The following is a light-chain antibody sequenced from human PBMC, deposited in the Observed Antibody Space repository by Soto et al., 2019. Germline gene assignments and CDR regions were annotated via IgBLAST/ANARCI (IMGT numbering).Light chain of an antibody. J-gene: IGKJ1*01. CDR3: QQYGSSPWT. V-gene: IGKV3-20*01. CDR1: QTVSSNY. Sequence: EIVLTQSPGTLSLSPGERPTLSCRASQTVSSNYLAWYQQKPGQAPRLLIYGASSRATDIPDRFSGSGSGTDFTLTISRLEPEDFAVYYCQQYGSSPWTFGQGTKVEIK. CDR2: GAS.